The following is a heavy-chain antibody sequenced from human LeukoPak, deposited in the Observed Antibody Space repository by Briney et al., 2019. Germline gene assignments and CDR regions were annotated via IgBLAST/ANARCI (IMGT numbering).Heavy chain of an antibody. J-gene: IGHJ6*03. V-gene: IGHV3-13*01. CDR2: IGTIGDT. CDR3: ARATVIGSVPARGYMDV. CDR1: GFTFSSYD. D-gene: IGHD2-21*01. Sequence: GGSLRLSCAASGFTFSSYDMHWVRQVAGKGLEWVSSIGTIGDTFYPGSVNGRFTISRENDKNSLYLQMNSLRAGDTAVYSCARATVIGSVPARGYMDVWGKGTTVTVSS.